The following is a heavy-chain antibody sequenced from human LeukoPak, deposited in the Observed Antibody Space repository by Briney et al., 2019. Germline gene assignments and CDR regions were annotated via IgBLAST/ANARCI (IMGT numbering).Heavy chain of an antibody. D-gene: IGHD3-22*01. V-gene: IGHV3-23*01. Sequence: PGGSLRLSCAASGFTFSSYAMSWVRQAPGKGLEWVSAISGSGGSTYYADSVKGRFTISRDNSKNTLYLQMNSLRAEDTAVYYCARDSSGYYLGTFDYWGQGTLVTVSS. CDR3: ARDSSGYYLGTFDY. CDR1: GFTFSSYA. J-gene: IGHJ4*02. CDR2: ISGSGGST.